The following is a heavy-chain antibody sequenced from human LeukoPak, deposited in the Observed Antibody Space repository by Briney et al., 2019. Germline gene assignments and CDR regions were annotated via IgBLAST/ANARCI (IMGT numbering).Heavy chain of an antibody. CDR2: IKQDGSEK. V-gene: IGHV3-7*01. Sequence: GGSLRLSCAASGFTLSSYWMSWVRQAPGKGLEWVANIKQDGSEKYYVDSVKGRFTISRDNAKNSLYLQMNSLRAGDTAVYYCARGADYWGQGTLVTVSS. J-gene: IGHJ4*02. CDR1: GFTLSSYW. CDR3: ARGADY.